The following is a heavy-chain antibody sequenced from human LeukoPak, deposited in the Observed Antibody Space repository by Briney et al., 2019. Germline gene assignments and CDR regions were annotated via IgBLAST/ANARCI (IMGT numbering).Heavy chain of an antibody. Sequence: SQTLSLTCTVSGGSISSGGYYWSWIRQHPGKGLEWIGYIYYSGSTYYNPSLKSRVTISVDTSKNQFSLKLSSVTAADTAAYYCARDPALDYGDYETEWYFDLWGRGTLVTVSS. CDR3: ARDPALDYGDYETEWYFDL. CDR1: GGSISSGGYY. D-gene: IGHD4-17*01. V-gene: IGHV4-31*03. CDR2: IYYSGST. J-gene: IGHJ2*01.